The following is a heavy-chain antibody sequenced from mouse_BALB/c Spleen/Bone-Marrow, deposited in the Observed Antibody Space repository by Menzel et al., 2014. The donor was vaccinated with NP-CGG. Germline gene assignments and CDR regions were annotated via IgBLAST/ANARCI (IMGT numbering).Heavy chain of an antibody. D-gene: IGHD2-4*01. J-gene: IGHJ3*01. Sequence: LQQSGGGLVKSGGSLKLSCAASGFTFNSYGMSWVRQTPEKRLEWVATISGGGSYTFYPDSVKGRCTISRDNAKNNLYLQLSSLRSEDTALYYCARHAYYDQTEVSFVYWGQGTLVTVSA. CDR2: ISGGGSYT. V-gene: IGHV5-9-2*01. CDR1: GFTFNSYG. CDR3: ARHAYYDQTEVSFVY.